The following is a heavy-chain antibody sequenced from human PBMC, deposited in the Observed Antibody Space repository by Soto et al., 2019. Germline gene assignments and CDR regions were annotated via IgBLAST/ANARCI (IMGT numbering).Heavy chain of an antibody. J-gene: IGHJ5*02. CDR1: GGSISSYY. V-gene: IGHV4-59*08. CDR2: IYYSGST. CDR3: ARRFLGPYGSGDNWFDP. Sequence: PSETLSLTCTVSGGSISSYYWSWIRQPPGKGLEWIGYIYYSGSTNYNPSLKSRVTISVDTSKNQFSLKLSSVTAADTAVYYCARRFLGPYGSGDNWFDPWGQGTLVTVSS. D-gene: IGHD3-10*01.